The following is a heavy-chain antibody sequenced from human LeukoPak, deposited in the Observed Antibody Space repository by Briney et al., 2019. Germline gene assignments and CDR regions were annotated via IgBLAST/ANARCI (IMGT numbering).Heavy chain of an antibody. CDR2: IPNDGSRT. CDR1: GLTFSNAW. V-gene: IGHV3-30-3*01. CDR3: ARGNGPGSFLIDY. J-gene: IGHJ4*02. D-gene: IGHD3-10*01. Sequence: GGSLRLSCTASGLTFSNAWMSWVRQAPGKGLEWVAFIPNDGSRTYYSNSVTGRFTISRDNSRNTLYLQMISLSPDDTAVYYCARGNGPGSFLIDYWGQGTLVTVSS.